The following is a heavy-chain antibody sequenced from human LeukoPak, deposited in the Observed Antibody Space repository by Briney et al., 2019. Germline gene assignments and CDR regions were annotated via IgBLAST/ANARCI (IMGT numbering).Heavy chain of an antibody. Sequence: ASVKVSCKASGGTFGSYAISWVRQAPGQGLEWMGGIIPIFGTANYAQKFQGRVTITADKSTSTAYMELSSLRSEDTAVYYCARAILYSYGYHPFDYWGQGTLVTVSS. CDR1: GGTFGSYA. J-gene: IGHJ4*02. V-gene: IGHV1-69*06. CDR2: IIPIFGTA. D-gene: IGHD5-18*01. CDR3: ARAILYSYGYHPFDY.